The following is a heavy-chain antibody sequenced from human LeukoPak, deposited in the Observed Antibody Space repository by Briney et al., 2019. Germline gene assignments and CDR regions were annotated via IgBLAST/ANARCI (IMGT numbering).Heavy chain of an antibody. CDR3: ARVRVIPRYSSGSVHFDY. J-gene: IGHJ4*02. CDR2: INHSGST. Sequence: PSETLSLTCAVYGGSFSGYYWSWIRQPPGKGLEWIGEINHSGSTNYNPSLKSRVTISVDTSKNQFSLKLSSVTAADTAVYYCARVRVIPRYSSGSVHFDYWGQGTLVTVSS. V-gene: IGHV4-34*01. D-gene: IGHD6-19*01. CDR1: GGSFSGYY.